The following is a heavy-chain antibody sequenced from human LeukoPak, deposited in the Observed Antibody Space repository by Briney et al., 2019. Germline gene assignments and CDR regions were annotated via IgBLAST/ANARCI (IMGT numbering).Heavy chain of an antibody. D-gene: IGHD6-19*01. V-gene: IGHV1-69*04. Sequence: SVKVSCKASGGTFSSYAISWVRQAPGLGLEWMGRIIPILGIANYAQKFQGRVTITADKSTSTAYMELSSLRSEDTAVYYCARRYSSGNYGMDVWGQGTTVTVSS. J-gene: IGHJ6*02. CDR1: GGTFSSYA. CDR2: IIPILGIA. CDR3: ARRYSSGNYGMDV.